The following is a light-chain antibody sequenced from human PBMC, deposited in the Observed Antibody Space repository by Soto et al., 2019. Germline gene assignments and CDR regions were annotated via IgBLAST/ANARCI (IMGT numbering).Light chain of an antibody. CDR3: QHYNNWPPWT. J-gene: IGKJ1*01. CDR2: GAS. CDR1: QSVSNN. Sequence: EIVMTQSPATLSVSPGERATLSCRASQSVSNNLAWYQQKFGQAPRLLIYGASTRATGIPARFSGSGSGTEVTLTISSLQSEDFAVYYCQHYNNWPPWTFGQGTKVEVK. V-gene: IGKV3-15*01.